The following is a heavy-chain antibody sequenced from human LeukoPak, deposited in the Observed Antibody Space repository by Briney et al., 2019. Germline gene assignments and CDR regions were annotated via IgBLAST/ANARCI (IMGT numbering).Heavy chain of an antibody. D-gene: IGHD6-25*01. CDR1: GGSFSGYY. Sequence: TETLSLTCAVYGGSFSGYYWSWIRQPPGKGLEWIGEINHSGSTNYNPSLKSRVTISVDTSKNQFSLKLSSVTAADTAVYYCARGTGGYRSNWFDPWGQGTLVTVSS. CDR3: ARGTGGYRSNWFDP. J-gene: IGHJ5*02. V-gene: IGHV4-34*01. CDR2: INHSGST.